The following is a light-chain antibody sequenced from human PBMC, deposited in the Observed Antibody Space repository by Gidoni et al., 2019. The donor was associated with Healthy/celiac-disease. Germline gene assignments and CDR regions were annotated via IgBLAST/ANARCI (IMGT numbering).Light chain of an antibody. Sequence: IKLTQSPSSLSASVVDRITITCRASHGISSYLAWYQQNTGKAPKLLIYAASTLQSGVPSRFSGSGSGTDFTLTISSLQPEDFATSYCQQLNSYPRITFGQGTRLEIK. J-gene: IGKJ5*01. CDR3: QQLNSYPRIT. CDR2: AAS. V-gene: IGKV1-9*01. CDR1: HGISSY.